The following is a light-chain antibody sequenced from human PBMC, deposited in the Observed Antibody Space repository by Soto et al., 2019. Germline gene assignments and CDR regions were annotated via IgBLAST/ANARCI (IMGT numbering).Light chain of an antibody. V-gene: IGKV1-9*01. CDR2: AAS. CDR1: QGISSY. CDR3: QQLNSFPIT. Sequence: DIQLPQSPSFLSASVGDRVTITCLASQGISSYLAWYQQKPGKAPKLLIYAASTLQSGVPSRFSGSGSGTEFTLTISSLQPEDFATYYCQQLNSFPITFGQGTRLEIK. J-gene: IGKJ5*01.